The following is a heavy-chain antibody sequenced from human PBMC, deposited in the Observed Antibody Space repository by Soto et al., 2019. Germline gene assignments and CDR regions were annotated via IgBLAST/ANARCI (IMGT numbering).Heavy chain of an antibody. CDR2: ISPSGSYM. CDR1: GFIFNTYS. D-gene: IGHD3-3*01. Sequence: EMQLVESGGGLVKPRGSLRLSCAASGFIFNTYSMDWVRQAPGKGLEWVASISPSGSYMYYGDSLKGRFTVSRDNAKNSLYLQMDSLRADDTAIYYCARFGLVTFDCWVQGTLVTVSS. J-gene: IGHJ4*02. V-gene: IGHV3-21*01. CDR3: ARFGLVTFDC.